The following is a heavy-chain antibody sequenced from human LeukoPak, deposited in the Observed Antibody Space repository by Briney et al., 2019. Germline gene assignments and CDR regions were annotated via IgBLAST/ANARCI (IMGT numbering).Heavy chain of an antibody. CDR1: GDSVSSNSAA. J-gene: IGHJ4*02. CDR2: TFYRSKWKN. V-gene: IGHV6-1*01. Sequence: SQTLSLTCAISGDSVSSNSAAWNWIRQSPSRGPEWLGRTFYRSKWKNDYAVSVKSRIRINPDTSKNQFSLQLSSVTPEDTAVYYCARVVGGSPDYWGQGTLVTVSS. D-gene: IGHD2-15*01. CDR3: ARVVGGSPDY.